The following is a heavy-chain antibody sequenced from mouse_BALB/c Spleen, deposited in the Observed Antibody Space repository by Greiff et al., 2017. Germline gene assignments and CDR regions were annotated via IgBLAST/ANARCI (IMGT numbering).Heavy chain of an antibody. CDR1: GFNIKDYY. J-gene: IGHJ4*01. Sequence: EVQLQESGAELVRSGASVKLSCTASGFNIKDYYMHWVKQRPEQGLEWIGWIDPENGNTIYDPKFQGKASITADTSSNTAYLQLSSLTSEDTAVYYCARNYRYDSYYAMDYWGQGTSVTVSS. CDR2: IDPENGNT. D-gene: IGHD2-14*01. CDR3: ARNYRYDSYYAMDY. V-gene: IGHV14-1*02.